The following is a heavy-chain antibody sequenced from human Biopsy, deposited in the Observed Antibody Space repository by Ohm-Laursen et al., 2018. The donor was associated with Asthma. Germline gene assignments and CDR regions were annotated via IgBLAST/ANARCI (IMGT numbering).Heavy chain of an antibody. J-gene: IGHJ6*02. CDR2: IMTVFGTT. CDR1: GGTFSNFA. D-gene: IGHD6-19*01. CDR3: ARCQVGYSSGWSLLLKKIYYPGMDV. V-gene: IGHV1-69*13. Sequence: GASVKVSCKAPGGTFSNFAISWVRQAPGQGLEWLGGIMTVFGTTNYAQKFQGRVTITADESTGTAYMEVTSLRSEDTAIYYCARCQVGYSSGWSLLLKKIYYPGMDVWGQGTAVTVSS.